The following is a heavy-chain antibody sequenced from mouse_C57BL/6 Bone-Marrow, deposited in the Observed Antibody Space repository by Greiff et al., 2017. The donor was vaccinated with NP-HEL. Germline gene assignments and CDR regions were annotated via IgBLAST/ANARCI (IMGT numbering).Heavy chain of an antibody. V-gene: IGHV5-4*01. Sequence: EVKLMESGGGLVKPGGSLKLSCAASGFTFSSYAMSWVRQTPEKRLEWVATISDGGSYTYYPDNVKGRFTISRDNAKNNLYLQMSHLKSEDTAMYYCAREAHGYFDYWGQGTTLTVSS. CDR2: ISDGGSYT. J-gene: IGHJ2*01. CDR1: GFTFSSYA. CDR3: AREAHGYFDY.